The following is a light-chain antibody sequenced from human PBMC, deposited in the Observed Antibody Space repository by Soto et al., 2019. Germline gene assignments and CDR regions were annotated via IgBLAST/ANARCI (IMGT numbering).Light chain of an antibody. CDR3: SSYTSGSTLV. CDR2: EVS. V-gene: IGLV2-14*01. Sequence: QSVLTQPASVSGSPGQSITISCTGTSSDVGGYNYVSWYQQHPGKAPKLMIYEVSNRPSGVSSRFSGSKSGNTASLTISGLQAEDESDYYCSSYTSGSTLVFGTGTKVTVL. CDR1: SSDVGGYNY. J-gene: IGLJ1*01.